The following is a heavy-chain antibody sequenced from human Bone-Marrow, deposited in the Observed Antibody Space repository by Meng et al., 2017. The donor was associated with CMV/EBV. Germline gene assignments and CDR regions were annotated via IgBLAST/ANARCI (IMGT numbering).Heavy chain of an antibody. CDR1: GGTFSSYA. J-gene: IGHJ5*02. CDR2: IIPILGIA. Sequence: SVKVSCKASGGTFSSYAISWVRQAPGQGLEWMGGIIPILGIANYAQKFQGRVTITADKSTSTAYMELSSLRSEDTAVYYCARDVEDCSSTSCYVAWFDPWAQGTLVTVSS. V-gene: IGHV1-69*10. CDR3: ARDVEDCSSTSCYVAWFDP. D-gene: IGHD2-2*01.